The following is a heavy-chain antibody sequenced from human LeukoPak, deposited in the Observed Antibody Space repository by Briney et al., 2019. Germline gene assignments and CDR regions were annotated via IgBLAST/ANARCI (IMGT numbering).Heavy chain of an antibody. D-gene: IGHD6-19*01. CDR3: ARRSTVAGRGRFDP. J-gene: IGHJ5*02. CDR1: GGSIRSTIYY. Sequence: PSETLSLTCTVSGGSIRSTIYYWGWIRQPPGKGLEWLGSVHYSGSTYDNPSLESRVTISVDTSKNQFSLKLISVTAADTAVYYCARRSTVAGRGRFDPWGQGTLVTVSS. V-gene: IGHV4-39*01. CDR2: VHYSGST.